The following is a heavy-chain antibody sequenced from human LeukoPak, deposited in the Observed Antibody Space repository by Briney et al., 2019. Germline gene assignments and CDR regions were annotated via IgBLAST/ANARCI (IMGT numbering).Heavy chain of an antibody. CDR1: GYTFTSYA. Sequence: GASVKVSCKASGYTFTSYAMNWVRQAPGQGLEWMGWISGYNGNTNYAQKFQGRVTMTTDTSTSTAYMELRSLRSDDTAVYYCARADHRLGEGFDYWGQGTLVTVSS. CDR2: ISGYNGNT. J-gene: IGHJ4*02. V-gene: IGHV1-18*01. D-gene: IGHD3-16*01. CDR3: ARADHRLGEGFDY.